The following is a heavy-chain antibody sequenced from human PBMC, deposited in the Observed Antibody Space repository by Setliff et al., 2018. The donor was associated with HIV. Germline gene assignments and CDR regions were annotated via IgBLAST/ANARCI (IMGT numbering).Heavy chain of an antibody. CDR3: ARRRLAYDSWSYRGNWFFDL. D-gene: IGHD3-10*01. V-gene: IGHV5-51*01. Sequence: PGESLKISCKGSGYSFPTYWIAWVRQMPGKGLEWMGVIYPDESDSRYSPSFRGQVTISADKSISTAYLQWSSLKASDTAMYYCARRRLAYDSWSYRGNWFFDLWGRGTLVTVSS. J-gene: IGHJ2*01. CDR1: GYSFPTYW. CDR2: IYPDESDS.